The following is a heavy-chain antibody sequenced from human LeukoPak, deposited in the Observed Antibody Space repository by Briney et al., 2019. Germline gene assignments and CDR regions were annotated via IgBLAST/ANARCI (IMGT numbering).Heavy chain of an antibody. CDR3: ARRRIAARPVLVDYFDY. CDR2: IYPGDSDT. D-gene: IGHD6-6*01. V-gene: IGHV5-51*01. J-gene: IGHJ4*02. Sequence: GESLKISCKGSGYSFTSYWIGWVRQMPGKGLEWMGIIYPGDSDTRYSPSFQGRVTISADKSISTAYLQWSSLKASDTAMYYCARRRIAARPVLVDYFDYWGQGTLVTVSS. CDR1: GYSFTSYW.